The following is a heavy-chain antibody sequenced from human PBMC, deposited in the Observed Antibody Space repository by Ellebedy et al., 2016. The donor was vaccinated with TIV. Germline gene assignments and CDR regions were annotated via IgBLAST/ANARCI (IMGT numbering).Heavy chain of an antibody. CDR1: GGTFSSYG. J-gene: IGHJ4*02. D-gene: IGHD3-10*02. CDR3: AKSGLFGELLYLDY. CDR2: ISAYNGNT. V-gene: IGHV1-18*01. Sequence: GESLKISCAASGGTFSSYGISWVRQAPGQGLEWMGWISAYNGNTNYAQKLQGRVTMTTDTSTSTAYMELRSLRSDDTAVFYWAKSGLFGELLYLDYWGQGTLVTVSS.